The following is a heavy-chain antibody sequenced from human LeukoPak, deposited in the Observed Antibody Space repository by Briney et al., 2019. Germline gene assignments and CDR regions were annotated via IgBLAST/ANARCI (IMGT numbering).Heavy chain of an antibody. V-gene: IGHV3-21*01. Sequence: GGSLRLSCAASGFTFSSYSMKWVRQAPGKGLEWVSSISSSSSYIYYADSVKGRFTISRDNSKNTLYLQMNSLRAEDTAVYYCAKDISGGDCPDYWGQGTLVTVSS. D-gene: IGHD2-21*02. CDR3: AKDISGGDCPDY. CDR2: ISSSSSYI. CDR1: GFTFSSYS. J-gene: IGHJ4*02.